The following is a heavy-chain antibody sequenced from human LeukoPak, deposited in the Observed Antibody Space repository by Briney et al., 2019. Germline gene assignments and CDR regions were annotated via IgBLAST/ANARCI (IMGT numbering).Heavy chain of an antibody. Sequence: PGGSLRLSCADSGFTFSSYWMHWVRQAPGKGLVWVSRINSDGSSTIYADSVKGRFTISRDNAKNTLYLQMNSLRAEDTAVYYCVRGGDNHGFDIWGQGTMVTVSS. CDR3: VRGGDNHGFDI. CDR2: INSDGSST. J-gene: IGHJ3*02. CDR1: GFTFSSYW. V-gene: IGHV3-74*01. D-gene: IGHD2-21*02.